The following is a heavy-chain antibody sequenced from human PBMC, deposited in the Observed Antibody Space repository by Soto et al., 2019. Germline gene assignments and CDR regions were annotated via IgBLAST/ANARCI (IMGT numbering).Heavy chain of an antibody. V-gene: IGHV3-11*01. J-gene: IGHJ3*02. CDR2: ISSSGSTI. CDR1: GFTFSDYY. CDR3: ASLGYFDWLFHGAFDI. Sequence: GSLRLSCAASGFTFSDYYMSWIRQAPGKGLEWVSYISSSGSTIYYADSVKGRFTISRDNAKNSLYLQMNSLRAEDTAVYYCASLGYFDWLFHGAFDIWGQGTMVTVSS. D-gene: IGHD3-9*01.